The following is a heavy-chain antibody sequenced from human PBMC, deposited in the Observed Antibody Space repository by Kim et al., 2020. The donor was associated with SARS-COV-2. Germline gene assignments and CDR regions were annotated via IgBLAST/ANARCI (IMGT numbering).Heavy chain of an antibody. J-gene: IGHJ1*01. D-gene: IGHD1-26*01. V-gene: IGHV3-30*18. Sequence: GGSLRLSCAASGFAFRDFGMHWVRQAPGKGLEWVALISYYGTVQYYADSVEGRFTVSRDNSNNTLFLQMSSLRPEDTAVYFCVKDDTVGSSQMSPHHWG. CDR1: GFAFRDFG. CDR2: ISYYGTVQ. CDR3: VKDDTVGSSQMSPHH.